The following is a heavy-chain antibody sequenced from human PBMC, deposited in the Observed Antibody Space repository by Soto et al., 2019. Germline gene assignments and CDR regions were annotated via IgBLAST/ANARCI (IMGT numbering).Heavy chain of an antibody. J-gene: IGHJ4*02. D-gene: IGHD2-21*02. CDR3: ARQRNSVVTQAYFEV. CDR1: GDCIIIRRDD. V-gene: IGHV4-39*01. Sequence: SSSXSLACALSGDCIIIRRDDGGWIRQPPGKGLEWIGSIYYSGSTYNNPSLRSRVSMSIDTSKDQFSLKLKSVTAADTAMYFCARQRNSVVTQAYFEVCGQGSLVT. CDR2: IYYSGST.